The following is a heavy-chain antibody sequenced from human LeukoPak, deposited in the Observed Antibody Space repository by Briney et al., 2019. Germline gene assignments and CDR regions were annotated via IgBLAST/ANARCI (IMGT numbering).Heavy chain of an antibody. CDR2: ISYDGSNK. V-gene: IGHV3-30*04. CDR1: GFTFSSYA. CDR3: ARDSGRYGYYMDV. D-gene: IGHD1-26*01. J-gene: IGHJ6*04. Sequence: AGGSLRLSCAASGFTFSSYAMHWVRQAPGKGLEWVAVISYDGSNKYYADSVTGRFTISRDNAKNSVYLQMNSLRVEDTAVYYCARDSGRYGYYMDVWGKGTTVTVSS.